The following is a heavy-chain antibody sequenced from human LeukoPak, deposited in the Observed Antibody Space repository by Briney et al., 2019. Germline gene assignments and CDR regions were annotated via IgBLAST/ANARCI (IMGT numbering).Heavy chain of an antibody. CDR3: ARHSGELPPVT. D-gene: IGHD1-26*01. Sequence: RGGSLKISCKGSGYSFTSYWIGWVRQMPGKGLEWMGIIYPGDSDTRYSPSFQGQVTISADKSISTAYLQRSSLKASDTALLFCARHSGELPPVTWGPGTLDTVSS. CDR1: GYSFTSYW. J-gene: IGHJ5*02. CDR2: IYPGDSDT. V-gene: IGHV5-51*01.